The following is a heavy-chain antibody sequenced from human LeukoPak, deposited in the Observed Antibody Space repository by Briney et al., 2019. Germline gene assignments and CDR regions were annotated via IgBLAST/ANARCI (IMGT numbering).Heavy chain of an antibody. CDR3: ARSRGYSGYDDDYGGNASDY. CDR1: GGSFSGYY. V-gene: IGHV4-34*01. Sequence: SETLSLTCAVYGGSFSGYYWSWIRQPPGKGLEWIGEINHSGSTNYNPSLKSRVTISVDTSKNQFSLKLSSVTAADTAVYYCARSRGYSGYDDDYGGNASDYWGQGTLVTVSS. D-gene: IGHD5-12*01. J-gene: IGHJ4*02. CDR2: INHSGST.